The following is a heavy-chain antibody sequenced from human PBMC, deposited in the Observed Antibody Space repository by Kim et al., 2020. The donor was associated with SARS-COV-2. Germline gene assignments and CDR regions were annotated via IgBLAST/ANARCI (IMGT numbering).Heavy chain of an antibody. V-gene: IGHV1-18*04. CDR3: ARDRVVVAATQKDFDY. D-gene: IGHD2-15*01. Sequence: ASVKVSCKASGYTFTSYGISWVRQAPGQGLEWMGWISAYNGNTNYAQKLQGRVTMTTDTSTSTAYMELRSLRSDDTAVYYCARDRVVVAATQKDFDYWGQGTLVTVSS. CDR2: ISAYNGNT. J-gene: IGHJ4*02. CDR1: GYTFTSYG.